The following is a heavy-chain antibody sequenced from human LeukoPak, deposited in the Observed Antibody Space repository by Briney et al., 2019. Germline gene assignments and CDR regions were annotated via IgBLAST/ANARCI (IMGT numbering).Heavy chain of an antibody. V-gene: IGHV3-11*01. CDR3: ARDVGRSGPEYYYYYGMDV. J-gene: IGHJ6*02. D-gene: IGHD6-19*01. Sequence: PGGSLRLSCAASGFTFSDYYMSWIRQAPGKGLEWVSYISSSGSSKDYADSVKGRFTTSRDNAKNSLYLQMNSLRAEDTAVYYCARDVGRSGPEYYYYYGMDVWGQGTTVTVSS. CDR1: GFTFSDYY. CDR2: ISSSGSSK.